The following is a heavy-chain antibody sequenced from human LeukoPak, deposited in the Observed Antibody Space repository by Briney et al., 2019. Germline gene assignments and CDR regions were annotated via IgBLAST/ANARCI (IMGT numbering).Heavy chain of an antibody. CDR2: INIYNGNP. CDR3: ARGPHRGLWFGELSRFWFDP. V-gene: IGHV1-18*01. Sequence: ASVKVSCKASGYTFTSYGISWVRQAPGQGLEWMGWINIYNGNPNYAQKLQGRVTMTTDTSTSTAYMELRSLRSDDTAVYFCARGPHRGLWFGELSRFWFDPWGQGTLVTVSS. D-gene: IGHD3-10*01. J-gene: IGHJ5*02. CDR1: GYTFTSYG.